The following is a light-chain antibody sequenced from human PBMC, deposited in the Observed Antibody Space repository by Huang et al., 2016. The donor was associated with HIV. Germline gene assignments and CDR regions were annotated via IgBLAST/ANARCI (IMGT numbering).Light chain of an antibody. CDR1: QNINRY. Sequence: DIQITQSPSSLSASVGDRVNITCRASQNINRYLNWYQQRPGEAPKLLIHGASSLQSRVPSRFTGSGSVTDFTLTISSLQPEDSATYYCQQSARTPRTFGQGTKLEI. J-gene: IGKJ2*01. CDR3: QQSARTPRT. V-gene: IGKV1-39*01. CDR2: GAS.